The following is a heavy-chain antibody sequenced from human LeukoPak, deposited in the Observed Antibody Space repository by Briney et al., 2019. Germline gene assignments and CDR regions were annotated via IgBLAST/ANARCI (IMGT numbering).Heavy chain of an antibody. J-gene: IGHJ4*02. CDR3: ARGLVAVAGGGNFDY. D-gene: IGHD6-19*01. CDR2: INPNSGGT. CDR1: GYTCTGYY. Sequence: ASVKVSCTASGYTCTGYYMHWVRHAPGQRPEWIGGINPNSGGTNYAQKFQGRVTMTRDTSISTAYMELSRLRSDDTAVYYCARGLVAVAGGGNFDYWGQGTLVTVSS. V-gene: IGHV1-2*02.